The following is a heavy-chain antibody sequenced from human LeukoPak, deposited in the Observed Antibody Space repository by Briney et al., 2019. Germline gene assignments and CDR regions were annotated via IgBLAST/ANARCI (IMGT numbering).Heavy chain of an antibody. CDR1: GFTFSNNW. CDR3: ARGLNPDY. CDR2: IKQDGSKK. V-gene: IGHV3-7*04. J-gene: IGHJ4*02. Sequence: GGSLRLSSAASGFTFSNNWMNWVRQAPGKGLEWVANIKQDGSKKCYVDSVKGRFTISRDNAKNSLYLQMNSLRVEDTAVYYCARGLNPDYWGQGTLVTVSS.